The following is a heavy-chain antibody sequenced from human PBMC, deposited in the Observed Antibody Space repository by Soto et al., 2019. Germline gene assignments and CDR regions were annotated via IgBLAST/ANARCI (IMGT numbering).Heavy chain of an antibody. J-gene: IGHJ4*02. Sequence: PSETLSLTCAVYGGSFSGYYWSWIRQPPGKGLEWIGEINHSGSTNYNPSLKSRVTISVDTSKNQFSLKLSSVTAADTAVYYCARRTTVIQFDYCGQITLVTVSS. CDR1: GGSFSGYY. CDR3: ARRTTVIQFDY. CDR2: INHSGST. V-gene: IGHV4-34*01. D-gene: IGHD4-4*01.